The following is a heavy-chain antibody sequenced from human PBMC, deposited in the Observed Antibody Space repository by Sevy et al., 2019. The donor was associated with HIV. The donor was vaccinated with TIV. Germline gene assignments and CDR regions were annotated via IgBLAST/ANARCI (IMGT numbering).Heavy chain of an antibody. Sequence: GGSLRLSCEASGFTFRDYSMNWVGQAPGKGLEWVSSISSGSSYKKYGDSVKGRFTISRDNAKNSLYLQLNSLRAEDTAVYYCTRVDYYDTSGSHYWGKGTLVTVSS. V-gene: IGHV3-21*01. CDR1: GFTFRDYS. J-gene: IGHJ4*02. CDR2: ISSGSSYK. CDR3: TRVDYYDTSGSHY. D-gene: IGHD3-22*01.